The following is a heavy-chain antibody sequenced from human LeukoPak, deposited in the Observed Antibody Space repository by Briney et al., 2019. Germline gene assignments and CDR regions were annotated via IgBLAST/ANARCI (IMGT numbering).Heavy chain of an antibody. CDR2: ISGGGGNT. CDR1: GFTFSMYA. V-gene: IGHV3-23*01. D-gene: IGHD3-22*01. CDR3: AKHSSGYYSHFDY. J-gene: IGHJ4*02. Sequence: SGGSLRLSXAASGFTFSMYAMSWVRQAPGKGLKWVSSISGGGGNTYYADSVKGRFTISRDNFKNTLHLQMNSLGVEDTAVYYCAKHSSGYYSHFDYWGQGTLVTVSS.